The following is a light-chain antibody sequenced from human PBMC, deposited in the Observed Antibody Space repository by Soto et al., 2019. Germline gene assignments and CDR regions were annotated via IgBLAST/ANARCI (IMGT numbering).Light chain of an antibody. J-gene: IGKJ5*01. CDR2: AAS. CDR1: ETISTF. Sequence: TQTHSSLSASVGDRVTMSCRASETISTFLNWYQHKPGKAPRLLISAASRLQSGAPPRFSGSGSGTEFTLTINSLRPEDFAPYYCQQSYSSSPITIGPGTRLEI. V-gene: IGKV1-39*01. CDR3: QQSYSSSPIT.